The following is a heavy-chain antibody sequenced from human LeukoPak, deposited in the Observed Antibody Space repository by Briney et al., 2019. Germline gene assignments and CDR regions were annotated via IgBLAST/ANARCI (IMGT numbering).Heavy chain of an antibody. Sequence: GGSLRLSCAASGFTFSSYAMSWVRQAPGKGLEWVSAISGSGGSTHYADSVKGRFTISRDNSKNTLYLQMSSLRAEDTAVYYCAKELSSSWRKPIDYWGQGTLVTVSS. D-gene: IGHD6-13*01. V-gene: IGHV3-23*01. CDR3: AKELSSSWRKPIDY. CDR1: GFTFSSYA. CDR2: ISGSGGST. J-gene: IGHJ4*02.